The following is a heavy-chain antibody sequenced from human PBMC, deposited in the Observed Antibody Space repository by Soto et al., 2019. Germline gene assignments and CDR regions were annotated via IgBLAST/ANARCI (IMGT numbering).Heavy chain of an antibody. CDR3: TRPRVDYGGNSDSDY. V-gene: IGHV3-73*02. J-gene: IGHJ4*02. CDR1: GFTFSGSA. Sequence: EVQLVESGGGLVQPGGSLKLSCAASGFTFSGSAMHWVGQASGKGLEWVSRIRSKANSYATAYAASVKGRFTISRDDSKNTAYLQMNSLKTDDTAVYYCTRPRVDYGGNSDSDYWGQGTLVTVSS. CDR2: IRSKANSYAT. D-gene: IGHD4-17*01.